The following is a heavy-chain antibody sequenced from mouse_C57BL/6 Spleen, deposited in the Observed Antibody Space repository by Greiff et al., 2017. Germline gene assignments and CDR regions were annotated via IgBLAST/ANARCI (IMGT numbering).Heavy chain of an antibody. CDR3: ARTPSTMVTTGAMDY. J-gene: IGHJ4*01. Sequence: QVQLQQSGPGLVAPSQSLSITCTVSGFSLTSYGVHWVRQPPGKGLEWLVVIWSDGSTTYNSALKSRLSISKDNSKSQVFLKMNSLQTDDTAMYYCARTPSTMVTTGAMDYWGQGTSVTVSS. D-gene: IGHD2-2*01. CDR2: IWSDGST. CDR1: GFSLTSYG. V-gene: IGHV2-6*03.